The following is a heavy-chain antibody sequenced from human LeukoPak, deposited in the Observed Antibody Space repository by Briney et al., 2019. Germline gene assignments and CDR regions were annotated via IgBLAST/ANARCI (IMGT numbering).Heavy chain of an antibody. D-gene: IGHD6-19*01. J-gene: IGHJ6*03. CDR2: ISAYNGNT. CDR1: GYTFTSYG. V-gene: IGHV1-18*01. Sequence: ASVKVSCKASGYTFTSYGISWVRQAPGQGLEWMGWISAYNGNTNYAQKLQGRVTMTTDTSTSTAYMELRSLRSDDTAVYYCARVPGYSSGWYGGYYYYYMDVWGKGTTVTISS. CDR3: ARVPGYSSGWYGGYYYYYMDV.